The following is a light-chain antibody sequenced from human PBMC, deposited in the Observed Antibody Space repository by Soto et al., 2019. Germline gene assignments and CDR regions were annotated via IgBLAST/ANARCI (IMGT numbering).Light chain of an antibody. J-gene: IGKJ1*01. CDR2: AAS. CDR3: QQSYTTTWT. CDR1: QGISTY. V-gene: IGKV1-39*01. Sequence: DIQMAQSPSTLSASVGDRVTSTCRASQGISTYVNWYQQKPGKAPKLLIYAASSLQSGVPSRCSGSGAETDGTLTISSLQPEDCATYSCQQSYTTTWTFGQGTKVDIK.